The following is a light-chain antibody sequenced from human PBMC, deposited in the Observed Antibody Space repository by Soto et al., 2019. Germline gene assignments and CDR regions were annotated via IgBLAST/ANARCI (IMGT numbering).Light chain of an antibody. CDR2: VAS. CDR1: QSVSSDF. Sequence: EIVLTQSPDILYLSPGDTPTLSFSASQSVSSDFVVWYQQKPDQAPRLIIYVASSRDTGIPDRFSGSGSGTYFIHTLSRLEPEDFAVYYCKSYDSTLSSLTVGPGPKIDIQ. CDR3: KSYDSTLSSLT. V-gene: IGKV3-20*01. J-gene: IGKJ3*01.